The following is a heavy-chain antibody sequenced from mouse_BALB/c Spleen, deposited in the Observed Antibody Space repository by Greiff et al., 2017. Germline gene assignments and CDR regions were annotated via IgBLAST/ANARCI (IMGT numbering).Heavy chain of an antibody. CDR2: IDPSDSET. D-gene: IGHD1-1*01. J-gene: IGHJ2*01. CDR1: GYSFTSYW. Sequence: VQLQQSGPQLVRPGASVKISCKASGYSFTSYWMHWVKQRPGQGLEWIGMIDPSDSETRLNQKFKDKATLTVDKSSSTAYMQLSSPTSEDSAVYYCAREAYYYGSSRCFDYWGQGTTRTGSS. CDR3: AREAYYYGSSRCFDY. V-gene: IGHV1S127*01.